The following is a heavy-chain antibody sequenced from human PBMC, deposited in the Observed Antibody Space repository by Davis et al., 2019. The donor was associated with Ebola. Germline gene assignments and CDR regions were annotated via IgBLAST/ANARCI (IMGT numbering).Heavy chain of an antibody. Sequence: ASVKVSCKASGYTFTTYDISWVRQAPGQGLEWMGWISAYNGNTNYAQKLQGRVTMTTDTSTSTAYMELSSLRSEDTAVYYCVRDRGSRQFDPWGQGALVTVSS. CDR2: ISAYNGNT. D-gene: IGHD6-25*01. V-gene: IGHV1-18*01. CDR1: GYTFTTYD. CDR3: VRDRGSRQFDP. J-gene: IGHJ5*02.